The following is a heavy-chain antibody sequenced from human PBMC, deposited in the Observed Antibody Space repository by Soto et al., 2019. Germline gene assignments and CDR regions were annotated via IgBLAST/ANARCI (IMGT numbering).Heavy chain of an antibody. J-gene: IGHJ4*01. D-gene: IGHD1-1*01. V-gene: IGHV1-18*04. CDR3: ADVGGNTPGDYHFDL. CDR1: GSTFTRNG. Sequence: ASVKVSCQVSGSTFTRNGIGWVRQAPGQGLAWMGWIITYNENMDSAPKFQDRLTMTTDTSATTAYMELSNLRSDDKDLYYCADVGGNTPGDYHFDLWCPGLPVTV. CDR2: IITYNENM.